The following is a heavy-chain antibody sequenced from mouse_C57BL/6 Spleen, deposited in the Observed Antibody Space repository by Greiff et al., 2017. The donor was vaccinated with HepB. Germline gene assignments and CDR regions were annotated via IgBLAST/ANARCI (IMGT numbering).Heavy chain of an antibody. J-gene: IGHJ4*01. CDR3: ARSPWGSSYAMDY. D-gene: IGHD1-1*01. V-gene: IGHV1-4*01. CDR1: GYTFTSYT. Sequence: VQLQESGAELARPGASVKMSCKASGYTFTSYTMHWVKQRPGQGLEWIGYINPSSGYTKYNQKFKDKATLTADKSSSTAYMQLSSLTSEDSAVYYCARSPWGSSYAMDYWGQGTSVTVSS. CDR2: INPSSGYT.